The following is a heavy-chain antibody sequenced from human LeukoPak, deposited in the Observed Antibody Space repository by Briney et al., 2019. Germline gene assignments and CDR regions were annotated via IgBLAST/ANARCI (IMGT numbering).Heavy chain of an antibody. CDR1: GFTFSSYG. CDR2: IWYDGSNK. V-gene: IGHV3-33*06. CDR3: AKDWVASSWFNWFDP. Sequence: GRSLRLSCAASGFTFSSYGMHWVRQAPGKGLEWVAVIWYDGSNKYYADSVKGRFTISRDNSKNTLYLQMNSLRAEDTAVYYCAKDWVASSWFNWFDPWGQGTLVTVSS. J-gene: IGHJ5*02. D-gene: IGHD6-13*01.